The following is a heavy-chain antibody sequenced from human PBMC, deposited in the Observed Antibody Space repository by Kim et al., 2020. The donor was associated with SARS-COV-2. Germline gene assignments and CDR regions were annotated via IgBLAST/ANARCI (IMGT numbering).Heavy chain of an antibody. Sequence: ASVKVSCKASGYTFTGYYMHWVRQAPGQGLEWMGWINPNSGGTNYAQKFQGRVTMTRDTSISTAYMELSRLRSDDTAVYYCARGYCSSTSCQYRFDYWGQGTLVTVSS. V-gene: IGHV1-2*02. CDR3: ARGYCSSTSCQYRFDY. CDR2: INPNSGGT. J-gene: IGHJ4*02. D-gene: IGHD2-2*01. CDR1: GYTFTGYY.